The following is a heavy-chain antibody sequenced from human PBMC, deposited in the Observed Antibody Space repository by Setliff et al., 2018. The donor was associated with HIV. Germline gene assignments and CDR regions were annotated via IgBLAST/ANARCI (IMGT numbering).Heavy chain of an antibody. V-gene: IGHV5-51*01. Sequence: GESLTISCKGSAYSFTSYWIGWVRQMPGKGLKWMGIIYPGDSDTRYSPSFQGQVTISADKSISTAYLQWSSLKASDTAMYYCARFPPMLSGSYVRGAFDIWGQGTMVTVSS. J-gene: IGHJ3*02. CDR1: AYSFTSYW. CDR2: IYPGDSDT. D-gene: IGHD1-26*01. CDR3: ARFPPMLSGSYVRGAFDI.